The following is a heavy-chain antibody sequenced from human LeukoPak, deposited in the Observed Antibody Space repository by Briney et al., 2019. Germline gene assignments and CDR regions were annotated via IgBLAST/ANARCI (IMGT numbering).Heavy chain of an antibody. Sequence: GGTLRLSCAASGFTFSIYSMSGVREAWGKGREGVSLISGNGVGTFYADSVRGRFTISRDNSKNRVYVHMKSLRAEDTAVYYCAKRNGGNSGAFDYWGKGTLVPVSS. J-gene: IGHJ4*02. CDR1: GFTFSIYS. CDR3: AKRNGGNSGAFDY. CDR2: ISGNGVGT. V-gene: IGHV3-23*01. D-gene: IGHD4-23*01.